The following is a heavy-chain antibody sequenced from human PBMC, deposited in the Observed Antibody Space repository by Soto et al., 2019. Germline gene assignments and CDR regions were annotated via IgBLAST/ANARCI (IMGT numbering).Heavy chain of an antibody. CDR1: GGSISSSSYY. D-gene: IGHD3-22*01. Sequence: SETLSLTCTVSGGSISSSSYYWGWIRQPPGKGLEWIGSIYYSGSTYYNPSLKSRVTISVDTSKNQFSLKLSSVTAADTAVYYCASTRYDGSAYYYVSWFDPWGQGTLVTVSS. J-gene: IGHJ5*02. CDR2: IYYSGST. CDR3: ASTRYDGSAYYYVSWFDP. V-gene: IGHV4-39*01.